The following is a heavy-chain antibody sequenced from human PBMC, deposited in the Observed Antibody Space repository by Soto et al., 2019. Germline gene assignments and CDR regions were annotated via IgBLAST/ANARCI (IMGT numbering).Heavy chain of an antibody. V-gene: IGHV3-30-3*01. CDR1: GFTFSSYA. D-gene: IGHD3-9*01. CDR3: ARQERSYFDWLLGTHFDY. CDR2: ISYDGSNK. Sequence: PGGSLRLSCAASGFTFSSYAMHWVRQAPGKGLEWVAVISYDGSNKYYADSVKGRFTISGDNSKNTLYLQMNSLRAEDTAVYYCARQERSYFDWLLGTHFDYWGQGTLVTVSS. J-gene: IGHJ4*02.